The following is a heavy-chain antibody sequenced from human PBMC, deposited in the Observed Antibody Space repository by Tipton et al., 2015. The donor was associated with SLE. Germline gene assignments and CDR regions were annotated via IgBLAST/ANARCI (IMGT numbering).Heavy chain of an antibody. J-gene: IGHJ3*02. Sequence: GSLRLSCAASGFTFSSYSMNWVRQAPGKGLEWVSYISSSSSYTNYADSVKGRFTISRDNAKNSLYLQMNSLRAEGTAVYYCARDGGATIFPNHAFDIWGQGTMVTVSS. CDR1: GFTFSSYS. CDR3: ARDGGATIFPNHAFDI. D-gene: IGHD3-9*01. CDR2: ISSSSSYT. V-gene: IGHV3-21*05.